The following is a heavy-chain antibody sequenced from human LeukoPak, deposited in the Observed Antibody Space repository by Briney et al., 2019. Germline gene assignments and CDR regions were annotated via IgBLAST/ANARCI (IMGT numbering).Heavy chain of an antibody. Sequence: SETLSLTCAVYGVSFSGYYWSWIRQPPGKGLEWIGEINHSGSTNYNPSLKSRVTISVDTSKNQFSLKLSSVTAADTAVYYCASGGYSYGADAAAAFDIWGQGTMVTVSS. J-gene: IGHJ3*02. D-gene: IGHD5-18*01. CDR1: GVSFSGYY. V-gene: IGHV4-34*01. CDR3: ASGGYSYGADAAAAFDI. CDR2: INHSGST.